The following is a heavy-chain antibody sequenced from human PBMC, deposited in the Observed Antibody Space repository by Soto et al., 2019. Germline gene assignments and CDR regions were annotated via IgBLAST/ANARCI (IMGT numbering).Heavy chain of an antibody. Sequence: QVQLQQWGAGLWKPSETLSLTCAVYGGSFSGYYWSWIRQPPGKGLEWIGEINHSGSTNYNPSLKSRVTISVDTSKNQFSLKLISVTAADTAVYYCARDSRGNRRGMDVWGQGTTVTVSS. CDR2: INHSGST. CDR3: ARDSRGNRRGMDV. J-gene: IGHJ6*02. D-gene: IGHD3-16*01. V-gene: IGHV4-34*01. CDR1: GGSFSGYY.